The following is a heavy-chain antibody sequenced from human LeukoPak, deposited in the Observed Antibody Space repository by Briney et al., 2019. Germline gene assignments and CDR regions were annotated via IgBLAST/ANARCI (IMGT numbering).Heavy chain of an antibody. V-gene: IGHV1-2*02. D-gene: IGHD4-17*01. CDR2: INPNSGDT. CDR1: GYTFTGYY. J-gene: IGHJ4*02. CDR3: ARLLTSVTVGDY. Sequence: ASVKVSCKASGYTFTGYYMHWVRQAPGQGLEWVGWINPNSGDTNYAQNFQGRVTMTRDTSISTGYMELRRLRSDDTAVYYCARLLTSVTVGDYWGQGTLVTVSS.